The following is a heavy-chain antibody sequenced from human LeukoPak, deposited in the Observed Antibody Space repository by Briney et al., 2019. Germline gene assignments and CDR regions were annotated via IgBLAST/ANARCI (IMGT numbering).Heavy chain of an antibody. Sequence: PSETLSLTCTVSGYSISSGYYWGWIRQSPGKGLEWIGSIYHAGSTFHNPSLKSRVTISIDTSKNQFSLKLSSVTAAGTAVYYCARDLRAFDCWGQGTLVTVSS. J-gene: IGHJ4*02. CDR3: ARDLRAFDC. V-gene: IGHV4-38-2*02. CDR1: GYSISSGYY. D-gene: IGHD3-9*01. CDR2: IYHAGST.